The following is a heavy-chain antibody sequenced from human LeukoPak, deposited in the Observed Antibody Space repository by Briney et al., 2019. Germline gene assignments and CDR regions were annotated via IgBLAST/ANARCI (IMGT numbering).Heavy chain of an antibody. CDR3: ARDLDGAFDI. CDR1: GFTVSSNY. CDR2: IYSGGST. Sequence: GGSLRLSCAASGFTVSSNYMSWVRQAPGKGLEWVSVIYSGGSTYYADSVKGRFTISRDNSKSTLYLQMNSLRAEDTAVYYCARDLDGAFDIWGQGTMVTVSS. V-gene: IGHV3-66*02. J-gene: IGHJ3*02.